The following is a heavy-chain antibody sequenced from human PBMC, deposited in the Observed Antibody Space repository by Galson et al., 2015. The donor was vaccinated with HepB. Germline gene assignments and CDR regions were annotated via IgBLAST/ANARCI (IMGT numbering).Heavy chain of an antibody. J-gene: IGHJ3*02. CDR3: ARDLYYYDSSGYRHGYAFDI. CDR1: GFTFSSYS. CDR2: ISSSSSYI. Sequence: SLRLSCAASGFTFSSYSMNWVRQAPGKGLEWVSSISSSSSYIYYADSVKGRFTISRDNAKNSLYLQMNSLRAEDTAVYYCARDLYYYDSSGYRHGYAFDIWGQGTMVTVSS. V-gene: IGHV3-21*01. D-gene: IGHD3-22*01.